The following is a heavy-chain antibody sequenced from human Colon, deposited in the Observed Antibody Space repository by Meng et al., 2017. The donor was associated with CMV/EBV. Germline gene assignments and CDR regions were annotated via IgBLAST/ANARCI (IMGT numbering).Heavy chain of an antibody. Sequence: GESLKISCKGSGYTFANYEIAWVRQMPGKGLEWMGIINPGDSDAKYSPTFQGQVTISADRSISTAYLHLTSPKASDTAIFYCARRYDYGGESDAFDIWGQGTQVTVSS. J-gene: IGHJ3*02. CDR1: GYTFANYE. V-gene: IGHV5-51*01. CDR3: ARRYDYGGESDAFDI. CDR2: INPGDSDA. D-gene: IGHD4-23*01.